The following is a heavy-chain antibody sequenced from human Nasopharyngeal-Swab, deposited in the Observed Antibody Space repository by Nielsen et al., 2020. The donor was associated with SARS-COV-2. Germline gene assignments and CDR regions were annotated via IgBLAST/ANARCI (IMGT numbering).Heavy chain of an antibody. J-gene: IGHJ6*03. Sequence: GESLKISCAASGFTFSSYSMNWVRQAPGKGLEWVSYISSSSSTIYYADSVKGRFTISRDNAKNSLYLQMNSLRAEDTAVYYCARGGYGNYYYYYYYMDVWGKGTTVTVSS. CDR3: ARGGYGNYYYYYYYMDV. V-gene: IGHV3-48*01. CDR1: GFTFSSYS. CDR2: ISSSSSTI. D-gene: IGHD4-23*01.